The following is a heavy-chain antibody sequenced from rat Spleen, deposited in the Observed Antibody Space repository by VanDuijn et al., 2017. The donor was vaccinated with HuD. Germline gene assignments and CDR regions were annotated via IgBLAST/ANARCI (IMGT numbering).Heavy chain of an antibody. Sequence: EVQLVESGGGLVQPGRSLKLSCAASGFTFSDYNMAWVRQAPKKGLEWVATISYDGSSTYYRDSVKGRFTISRDNAKSTLYLQMDSLRSEDTATYYCARHGDYSGDPYYYVMDAWGQGASVTVSS. CDR2: ISYDGSST. CDR3: ARHGDYSGDPYYYVMDA. D-gene: IGHD1-1*01. J-gene: IGHJ4*01. V-gene: IGHV5-7*01. CDR1: GFTFSDYN.